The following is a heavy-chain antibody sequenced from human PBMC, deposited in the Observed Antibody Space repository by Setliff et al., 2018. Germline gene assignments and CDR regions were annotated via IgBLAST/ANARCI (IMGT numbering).Heavy chain of an antibody. CDR1: GGSFSGYY. Sequence: SETLSLTCAVYGGSFSGYYWSRIRQPPGKGLEWIGEINHSGSTNYNPSLKSRVTISVDTSKNQFSLKLSSVTAADTAVYYCARYYDSSGYYDADFDYWGQGTLVTVSS. J-gene: IGHJ4*02. V-gene: IGHV4-34*01. CDR2: INHSGST. D-gene: IGHD3-22*01. CDR3: ARYYDSSGYYDADFDY.